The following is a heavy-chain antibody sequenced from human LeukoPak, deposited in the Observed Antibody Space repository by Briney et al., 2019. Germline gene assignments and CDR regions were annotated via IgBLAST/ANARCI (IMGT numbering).Heavy chain of an antibody. CDR3: ARDDKWVFDY. CDR2: IRDSSTI. CDR1: GFTFSSYS. J-gene: IGHJ4*02. D-gene: IGHD1-26*01. V-gene: IGHV3-48*01. Sequence: PGGSLRPSCAASGFTFSSYSMNWVRQAPGKGLGWVSYIRDSSTISYADSVEGRFTISRDNAKNSLYLQMNSLPAEDTAIYYCARDDKWVFDYWGQGALVTVSS.